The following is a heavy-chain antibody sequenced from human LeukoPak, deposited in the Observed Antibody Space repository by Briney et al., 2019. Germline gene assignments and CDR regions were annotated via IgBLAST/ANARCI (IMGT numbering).Heavy chain of an antibody. V-gene: IGHV1-24*01. Sequence: ASVKVSCKVSGYTLTELSMHWVRQAPGKGLEWMGGFDPEDGETIYAQKFQGRVTMTEDTSTDTAYMELSSLRSEDTAVYYCATLDVFEQQLVHWGQGTLVTVSS. CDR2: FDPEDGET. CDR1: GYTLTELS. D-gene: IGHD6-13*01. J-gene: IGHJ4*02. CDR3: ATLDVFEQQLVH.